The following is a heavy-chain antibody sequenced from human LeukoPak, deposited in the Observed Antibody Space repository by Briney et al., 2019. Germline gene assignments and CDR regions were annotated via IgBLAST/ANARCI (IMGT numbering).Heavy chain of an antibody. J-gene: IGHJ3*02. CDR1: GGSISSSSYF. CDR3: ARDYYDSSGYDAFDI. D-gene: IGHD3-22*01. Sequence: SDTLSLTCTVSGGSISSSSYFWVWLRQPPGKGLEWVGSIYYSGSTYYNPSLKSRVTISVDTSKNQLSLKLSSVTAADTAVYYCARDYYDSSGYDAFDIWGQGTMVTVSS. CDR2: IYYSGST. V-gene: IGHV4-39*07.